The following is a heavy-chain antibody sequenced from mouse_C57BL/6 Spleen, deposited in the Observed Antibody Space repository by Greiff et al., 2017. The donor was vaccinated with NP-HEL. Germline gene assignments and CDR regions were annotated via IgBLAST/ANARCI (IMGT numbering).Heavy chain of an antibody. Sequence: VQLQQSGPELVKPGASVKISCKASGYAFSSSWMNWVKQRPGKGLEWIGRIYPGDGDTNYNGKFKGKATLTADKSSSTAYMQLSSLTSEDSAVYFCASELPPKAWFAYWGQGTLVTVSA. J-gene: IGHJ3*01. V-gene: IGHV1-82*01. CDR1: GYAFSSSW. CDR2: IYPGDGDT. D-gene: IGHD2-1*01. CDR3: ASELPPKAWFAY.